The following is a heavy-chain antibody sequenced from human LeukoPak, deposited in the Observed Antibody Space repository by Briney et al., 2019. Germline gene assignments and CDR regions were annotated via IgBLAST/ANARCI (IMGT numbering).Heavy chain of an antibody. Sequence: PSQTLTLTCTVSGGSISSDSYYWSWIRQPAGKGLEWIGRIYTSGSTNYNPSLKSRVTISVDTSKNQFSLKLCSVTAADTAVYYCARGYDSSGYFIDYWGQGTLVTVSS. J-gene: IGHJ4*02. CDR2: IYTSGST. CDR1: GGSISSDSYY. V-gene: IGHV4-61*02. CDR3: ARGYDSSGYFIDY. D-gene: IGHD3-22*01.